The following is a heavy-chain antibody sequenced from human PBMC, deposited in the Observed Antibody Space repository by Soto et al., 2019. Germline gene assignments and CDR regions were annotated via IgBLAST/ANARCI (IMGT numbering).Heavy chain of an antibody. CDR2: IYYSGST. D-gene: IGHD2-2*01. J-gene: IGHJ4*02. CDR3: ARQGVRDIVVVPAAPPHTKYYFDY. Sequence: PSETLSLTCTVSGGSISSSSYYWGWIRQPPGKGLEWIGSIYYSGSTYYNPSLKSRVTISVDTSKNQFSLKLSSVTAADTAVYYCARQGVRDIVVVPAAPPHTKYYFDYWGQGTLVTVSS. CDR1: GGSISSSSYY. V-gene: IGHV4-39*01.